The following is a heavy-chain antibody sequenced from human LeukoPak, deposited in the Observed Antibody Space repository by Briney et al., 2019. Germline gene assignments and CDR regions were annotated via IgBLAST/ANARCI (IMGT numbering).Heavy chain of an antibody. CDR1: GFTFSDYY. Sequence: PGGSLRLSCAASGFTFSDYYMSWIRQAPGRGLEWVSYISSSGSTIYYADSVKGRFTISRDNAKNSLYLQMNSLRAEDTAVYYCARVSLGYDSSGYLLFDYWGQGTLVTVSS. V-gene: IGHV3-11*01. D-gene: IGHD3-22*01. CDR2: ISSSGSTI. J-gene: IGHJ4*02. CDR3: ARVSLGYDSSGYLLFDY.